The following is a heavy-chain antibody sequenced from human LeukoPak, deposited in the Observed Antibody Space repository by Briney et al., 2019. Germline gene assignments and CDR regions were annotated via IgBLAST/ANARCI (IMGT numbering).Heavy chain of an antibody. CDR1: GNYW. J-gene: IGHJ4*02. CDR2: INSDGSWT. CDR3: VSFYETY. D-gene: IGHD2-2*01. Sequence: GGSLRLSCAASGNYWTHWVRQAPGKGLVWVSHINSDGSWTSYADSVKGRFTISKDNAKNTVYLQMNNLRAEDTAVYYCVSFYETYWGRGTLVTVSS. V-gene: IGHV3-74*01.